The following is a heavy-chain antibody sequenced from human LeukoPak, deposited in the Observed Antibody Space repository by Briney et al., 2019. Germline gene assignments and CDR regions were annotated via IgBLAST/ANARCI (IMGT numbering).Heavy chain of an antibody. V-gene: IGHV1-2*02. CDR2: INPNSGGT. CDR1: GYTFTGYY. D-gene: IGHD3-22*01. J-gene: IGHJ5*02. CDR3: ARVIVVVTANGGRGFDP. Sequence: ASVKVSCKASGYTFTGYYMHWVRQAPGQGLEWMGWINPNSGGTNYAQKLQGRVTMTTDTSTSTAYMELRSLRSDDTAVYYCARVIVVVTANGGRGFDPWGQGTLVTVSS.